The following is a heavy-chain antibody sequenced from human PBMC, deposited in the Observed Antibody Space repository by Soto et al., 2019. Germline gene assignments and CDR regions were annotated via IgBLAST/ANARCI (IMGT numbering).Heavy chain of an antibody. CDR2: INHSGIT. CDR3: AREIAARSVGSYFDY. D-gene: IGHD6-13*01. J-gene: IGHJ4*02. V-gene: IGHV4-34*01. Sequence: SETLSLTCAVYGGSFSGYYCSWIRQPPGKGLEWIGEINHSGITNYNPSLKSRVTISVDTSKNQFSLKLSSVTAADTAVYYCAREIAARSVGSYFDYLGQGTLVPVSS. CDR1: GGSFSGYY.